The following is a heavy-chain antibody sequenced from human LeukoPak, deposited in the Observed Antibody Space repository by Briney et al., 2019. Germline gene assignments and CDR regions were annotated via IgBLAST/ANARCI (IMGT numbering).Heavy chain of an antibody. D-gene: IGHD2-15*01. CDR1: GGSISSGGYY. V-gene: IGHV4-34*01. J-gene: IGHJ4*02. Sequence: SSETLSLTCAVSGGSISSGGYYWSWIRQPPGKGLEWIGEINHSGSTNYNPSLKSRVTISVDTSKNQFSLKLSSVTAADTAVYYCARGRLGYCSGGSCYGEDYWGQGTLVTVSS. CDR2: INHSGST. CDR3: ARGRLGYCSGGSCYGEDY.